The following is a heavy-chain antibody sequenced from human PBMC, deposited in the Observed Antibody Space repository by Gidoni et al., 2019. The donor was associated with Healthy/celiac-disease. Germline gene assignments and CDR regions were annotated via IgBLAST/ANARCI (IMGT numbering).Heavy chain of an antibody. V-gene: IGHV3-74*01. D-gene: IGHD6-13*01. Sequence: VQLVESGGGLVQPGGSLRLSCAASGCTFSSYWMHWVRQAPGKGLVLVSRIKSDGSSTSYADSVKGRFTISRDNAKNTLYLQMNSLRAEDTAVYYCARDSVSSSWYGGEYYYYGMDVWGQGTTVTVSS. J-gene: IGHJ6*02. CDR1: GCTFSSYW. CDR3: ARDSVSSSWYGGEYYYYGMDV. CDR2: IKSDGSST.